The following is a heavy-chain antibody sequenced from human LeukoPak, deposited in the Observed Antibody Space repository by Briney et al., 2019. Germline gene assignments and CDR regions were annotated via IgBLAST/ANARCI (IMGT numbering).Heavy chain of an antibody. CDR1: GGTFSSYA. V-gene: IGHV1-69*13. CDR3: AREGNYDSSGYSNPSEYYFDY. D-gene: IGHD3-22*01. CDR2: IIPIFGTA. Sequence: SVKVSCKASGGTFSSYAISWVRQAPGQGLEWMGGIIPIFGTANYAQKFQGRVTITADESTSTAYMELSSLRSEDTAVYYCAREGNYDSSGYSNPSEYYFDYWGQGTLVTVSS. J-gene: IGHJ4*02.